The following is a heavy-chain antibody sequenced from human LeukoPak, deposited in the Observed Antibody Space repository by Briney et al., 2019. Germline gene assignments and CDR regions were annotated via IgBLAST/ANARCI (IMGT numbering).Heavy chain of an antibody. J-gene: IGHJ4*02. Sequence: GESLEISFKGSGYSFTNYWIGWVRPMPGKGLEWMGSIYPSDSNTRYSPSIRGQVTISADKSISTAYLQWSSLKASDTAIFYCARRYCSGGSCNFDYWGQGTLVTVSS. V-gene: IGHV5-51*01. D-gene: IGHD2-15*01. CDR1: GYSFTNYW. CDR3: ARRYCSGGSCNFDY. CDR2: IYPSDSNT.